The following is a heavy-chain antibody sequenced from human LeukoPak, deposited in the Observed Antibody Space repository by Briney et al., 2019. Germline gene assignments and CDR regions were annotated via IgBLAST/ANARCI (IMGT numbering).Heavy chain of an antibody. Sequence: GGSLRLSCAASGFTFDDYAMHWVRQAPGKGLEWVSGISWNSGSIGYADSVKARFTISRDSAKNSLYLQTNSLRAEDTAFYYCAKGTGYSYSTTFDYWGQGTLVTVSS. V-gene: IGHV3-9*01. CDR1: GFTFDDYA. D-gene: IGHD5-18*01. CDR2: ISWNSGSI. CDR3: AKGTGYSYSTTFDY. J-gene: IGHJ4*02.